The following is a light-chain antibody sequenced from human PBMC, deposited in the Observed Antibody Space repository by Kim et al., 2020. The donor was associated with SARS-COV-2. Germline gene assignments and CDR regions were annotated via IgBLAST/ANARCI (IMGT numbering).Light chain of an antibody. CDR1: QNVTTH. Sequence: EIVLTQSPATLSVSPGERATLSCRASQNVTTHLAWYQQRPGQAPRLLIYGASTRATGIPVRFTGSGSGTEFTLTISSLQSEDFAVYYCQKYNNRPPITFGQGTRLEI. V-gene: IGKV3-15*01. J-gene: IGKJ5*01. CDR3: QKYNNRPPIT. CDR2: GAS.